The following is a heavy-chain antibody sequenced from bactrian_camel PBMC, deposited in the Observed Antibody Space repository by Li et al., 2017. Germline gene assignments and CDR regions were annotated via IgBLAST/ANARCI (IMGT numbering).Heavy chain of an antibody. CDR1: GDTSSYC. V-gene: IGHV3S1*01. D-gene: IGHD7*01. Sequence: HVQLVESGGGLVQSGGSLNLSCVASGDTSSYCLGWFRQAPGKGLEWVSTIISNGGSTYYADSMKGRFTISRDNAKNTLYLQLNSLKTDDTAMYYCGKELTSISALGYWGQGTQVTVS. J-gene: IGHJ6*01. CDR2: IISNGGST. CDR3: GKELTSISALGY.